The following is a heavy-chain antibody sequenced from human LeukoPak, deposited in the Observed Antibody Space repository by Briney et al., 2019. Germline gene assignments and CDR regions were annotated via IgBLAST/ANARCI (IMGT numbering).Heavy chain of an antibody. CDR3: ARPSRGYSYGYRGYYFDY. D-gene: IGHD5-18*01. CDR1: GGSFSGYY. CDR2: INHSGST. V-gene: IGHV4-34*01. J-gene: IGHJ4*02. Sequence: SETLSLTCAVYGGSFSGYYWSWIRQPPGKGLEWIGEINHSGSTNYNPSLKSRVTISVDTSKNQFSLKLSSVTAADTAVYYCARPSRGYSYGYRGYYFDYWGQGTLVTVSS.